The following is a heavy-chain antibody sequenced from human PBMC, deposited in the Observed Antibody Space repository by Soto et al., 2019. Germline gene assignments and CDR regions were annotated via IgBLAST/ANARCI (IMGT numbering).Heavy chain of an antibody. J-gene: IGHJ5*02. CDR3: ARVTTFIEAAGKGWWFDP. Sequence: SETLSLTCTVSGGSISSYYWSWIRQPPGKGLEWIGYIYYSGSTNYNPSLKSRVTISVDTSKNQFSLKLSSVTAADTAVYYCARVTTFIEAAGKGWWFDPWGQVPLVTVSS. V-gene: IGHV4-59*01. CDR2: IYYSGST. D-gene: IGHD6-13*01. CDR1: GGSISSYY.